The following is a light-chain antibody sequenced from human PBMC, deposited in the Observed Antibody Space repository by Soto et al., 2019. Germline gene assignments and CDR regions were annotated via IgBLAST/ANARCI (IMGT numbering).Light chain of an antibody. CDR2: GAS. J-gene: IGKJ3*01. V-gene: IGKV3-20*01. CDR1: QSVSSNF. CDR3: QQYGSAPFT. Sequence: EIVLTQSPGTMSVSPGERVTLSCRASQSVSSNFLAWHQQKPGQAPRLLIYGASSRAGGIPDRFRGSGSGTDFPLTSYSLEPEDFAVYYCQQYGSAPFTFGPGTKVDVK.